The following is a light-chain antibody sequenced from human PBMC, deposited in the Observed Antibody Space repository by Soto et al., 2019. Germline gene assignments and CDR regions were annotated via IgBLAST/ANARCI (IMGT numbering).Light chain of an antibody. CDR1: QSFRGL. Sequence: EVVLTQSPVPLSLSPGERATLSCRASQSFRGLLAWYHQKPGQAPRLLIYDAYNRATGIPPRFSGSGSGTDFTLTISSLEPEDSAVYYCQQRHMWPITFGQGTRLESK. CDR3: QQRHMWPIT. V-gene: IGKV3-11*01. J-gene: IGKJ5*01. CDR2: DAY.